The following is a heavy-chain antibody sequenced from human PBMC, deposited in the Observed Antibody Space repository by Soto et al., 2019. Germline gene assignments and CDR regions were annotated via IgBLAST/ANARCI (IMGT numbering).Heavy chain of an antibody. CDR2: IIPIFGTA. D-gene: IGHD3-10*01. CDR3: ARSRQVTMVRGPNYYYYGMDV. CDR1: GGTFSSYA. V-gene: IGHV1-69*01. Sequence: QVQLVQSGAEVKKPGSSVKVSCKASGGTFSSYAISWVRQAPGQGLEWMGGIIPIFGTANYAQKFQGRVTITADESTSTAYMELSSLRSEDTAVYYCARSRQVTMVRGPNYYYYGMDVWDQGTTVTVSS. J-gene: IGHJ6*02.